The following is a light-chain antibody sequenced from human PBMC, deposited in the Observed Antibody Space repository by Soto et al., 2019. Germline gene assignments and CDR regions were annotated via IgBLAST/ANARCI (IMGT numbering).Light chain of an antibody. CDR1: SSDVGTYNL. V-gene: IGLV2-23*02. CDR3: CSYAGSSTVG. CDR2: EVS. J-gene: IGLJ2*01. Sequence: QSALTQPASVSGSPGQSITISCTGTSSDVGTYNLVSWYQQHPGKTPKLMVYEVSNRPSGVSNRFSGSNSGNTASLTGSGLQGEDEADYYCCSYAGSSTVGFGGGTKGTVL.